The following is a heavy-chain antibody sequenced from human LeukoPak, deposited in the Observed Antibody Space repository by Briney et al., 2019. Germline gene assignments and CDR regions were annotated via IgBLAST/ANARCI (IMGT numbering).Heavy chain of an antibody. V-gene: IGHV3-23*01. D-gene: IGHD4-17*01. CDR1: GFTFSDYS. J-gene: IGHJ4*02. CDR3: ATLPTTMTKG. Sequence: GGSLRLSCAASGFTFSDYSINWVRQAPGKGLEGVSGISGSGDRAYHADSVKGRFTISRDNAKNTLYLQMHSLRAEDTAVYYCATLPTTMTKGWGQGTLVTVSS. CDR2: ISGSGDRA.